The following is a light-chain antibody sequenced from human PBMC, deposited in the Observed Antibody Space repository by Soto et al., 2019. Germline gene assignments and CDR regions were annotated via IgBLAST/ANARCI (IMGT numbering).Light chain of an antibody. CDR1: SSDFNYYNS. CDR3: TSYTSSSTYV. V-gene: IGLV2-14*03. Sequence: QSALTQPASVSGSPGQSITISCSGTSSDFNYYNSVSWYQHHPGKAPKLMIYNVSNRPSGVSSRFSGSKSGNTASLTISGLQVEDEADYYCTSYTSSSTYVFGTGTKLTVL. J-gene: IGLJ1*01. CDR2: NVS.